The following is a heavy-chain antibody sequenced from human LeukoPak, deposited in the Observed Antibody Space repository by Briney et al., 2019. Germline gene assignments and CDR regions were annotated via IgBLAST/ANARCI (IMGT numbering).Heavy chain of an antibody. Sequence: SQTFSLTCAISGDSVSTTTSIWNWIRQSPSRGLEWLGRTYYRSKWSYDYADSVKSRITISPDTSENQFSLQLQFVTPEDSAVYYCARRRHANNGVDVWGQGTTVTVSS. J-gene: IGHJ6*02. CDR2: TYYRSKWSY. CDR3: ARRRHANNGVDV. CDR1: GDSVSTTTSI. V-gene: IGHV6-1*01.